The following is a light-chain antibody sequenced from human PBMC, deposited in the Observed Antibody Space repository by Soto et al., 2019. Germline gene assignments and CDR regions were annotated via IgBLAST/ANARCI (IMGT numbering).Light chain of an antibody. Sequence: EIVLTQSPATLSLSPGERATLSCRASQSVSGYLAWYQQKPGQAPRLLINDASNRATGTPARFSGSGSGTDFTLTISRLEPEDFAVYYCQYYGSSFTFGGGTKVDIK. CDR1: QSVSGY. J-gene: IGKJ4*01. CDR3: QYYGSSFT. CDR2: DAS. V-gene: IGKV3-11*01.